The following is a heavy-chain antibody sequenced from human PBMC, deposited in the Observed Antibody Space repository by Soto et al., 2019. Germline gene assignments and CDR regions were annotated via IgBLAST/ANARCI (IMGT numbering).Heavy chain of an antibody. CDR1: GFTFSSDA. J-gene: IGHJ4*02. Sequence: GGSLRLSCAASGFTFSSDAMSWVRQAPGKGLEWVSAMSGSGGSTYYGDSVKGRFTISRDNSKNTLYLQMNSLRAEDTAVYYCVKDSSDYSWGSYRTPYYFDYWGQGTLVTVSS. CDR3: VKDSSDYSWGSYRTPYYFDY. D-gene: IGHD3-16*02. V-gene: IGHV3-23*01. CDR2: MSGSGGST.